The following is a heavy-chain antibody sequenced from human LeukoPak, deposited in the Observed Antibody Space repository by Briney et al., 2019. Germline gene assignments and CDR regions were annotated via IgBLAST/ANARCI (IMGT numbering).Heavy chain of an antibody. V-gene: IGHV4-59*11. CDR3: ARDKSGYALDTNWFDP. CDR2: IYYSGST. D-gene: IGHD5-12*01. CDR1: GGSISSHY. J-gene: IGHJ5*02. Sequence: SETLSLTCTVSGGSISSHYWSWIRQPPGKGLEWIGYIYYSGSTNYNPSLKSRVTISVDTSKNQFSLKLSSVTAADTAVYYCARDKSGYALDTNWFDPWGQGTLVTVSS.